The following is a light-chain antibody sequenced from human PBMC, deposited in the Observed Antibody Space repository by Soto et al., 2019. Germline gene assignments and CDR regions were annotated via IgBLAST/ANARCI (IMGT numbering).Light chain of an antibody. V-gene: IGKV3-11*01. J-gene: IGKJ5*01. CDR2: HAS. CDR1: QSVGTY. Sequence: EIVLTQSPATLSLSPGERATLSCRASQSVGTYLASYQQKPGQAPRLLIYHASNRATGIPARFSGSGSGTDFALNLSTIELQHIAYYYCHLRPSWPPVTLGQVKRVEIK. CDR3: HLRPSWPPVT.